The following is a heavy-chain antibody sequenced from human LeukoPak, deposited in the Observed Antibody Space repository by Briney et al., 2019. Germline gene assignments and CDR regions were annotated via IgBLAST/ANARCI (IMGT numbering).Heavy chain of an antibody. V-gene: IGHV4-59*08. D-gene: IGHD1-26*01. CDR2: IYYSGST. Sequence: PSETLSLTCTVSGGSISSYYWSWIRQPPGKGLEWIGYIYYSGSTNYNPSLKSRVTISVDTSKNQFSLKLSSVTAADTAVYYCARALGGLYYYYMDVWGKGTTVTVSS. CDR1: GGSISSYY. CDR3: ARALGGLYYYYMDV. J-gene: IGHJ6*03.